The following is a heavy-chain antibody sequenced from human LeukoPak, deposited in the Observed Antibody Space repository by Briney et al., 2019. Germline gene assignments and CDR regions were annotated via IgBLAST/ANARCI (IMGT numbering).Heavy chain of an antibody. CDR2: INLSGSN. CDR1: GGSFSGSY. Sequence: SETLSLTCGVSGGSFSGSYWGWIRQPPGKGLEWIWEINLSGSNNYNSSLTSRVTISLDTSKNQFSLNVRSVTTADTAVYYCARVSISLFGVVTAHFDSWGQGTLVAVSS. CDR3: ARVSISLFGVVTAHFDS. J-gene: IGHJ4*02. D-gene: IGHD3-3*01. V-gene: IGHV4-34*01.